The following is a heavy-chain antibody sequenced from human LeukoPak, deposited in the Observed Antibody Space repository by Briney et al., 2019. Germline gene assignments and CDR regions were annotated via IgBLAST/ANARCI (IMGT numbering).Heavy chain of an antibody. Sequence: GGSLRLSCVASGFTFSDYAMSWVRQAPGKGLEWVSAISGSGGSTYYADSVKGRFTISRDNSKNTLYLQMNSLRAEDTAVYYCAKVPLIAAADNWFDPWGQGTLVTVSS. CDR1: GFTFSDYA. CDR3: AKVPLIAAADNWFDP. D-gene: IGHD6-13*01. V-gene: IGHV3-23*01. J-gene: IGHJ5*02. CDR2: ISGSGGST.